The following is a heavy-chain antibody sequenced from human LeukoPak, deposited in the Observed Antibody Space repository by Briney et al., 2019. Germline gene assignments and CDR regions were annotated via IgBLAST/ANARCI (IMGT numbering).Heavy chain of an antibody. V-gene: IGHV3-53*01. J-gene: IGHJ4*02. CDR2: IYSDNT. D-gene: IGHD3-16*01. CDR3: ASSLCGNDYVWGSYGCFYYFDY. Sequence: GGSLRLSCTVSGFTVSTNSMSWVRQAPGKGLEWVSFIYSDNTHYSDSVKGRFTISRDNSKNTLYLQMNSLRAEDTAVYYCASSLCGNDYVWGSYGCFYYFDYWGQGTLVTVSS. CDR1: GFTVSTNS.